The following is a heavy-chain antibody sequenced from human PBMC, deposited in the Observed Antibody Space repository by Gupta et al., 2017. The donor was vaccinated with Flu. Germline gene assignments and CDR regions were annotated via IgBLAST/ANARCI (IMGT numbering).Heavy chain of an antibody. J-gene: IGHJ6*02. CDR2: ISYDGSNK. Sequence: MHWVRQAPGKGLEWVAVISYDGSNKYYADSVKGRFTISRDNSKNTLYLQMNSLRAEDTAVYYCAKDRGIAVAGTYYYGMDVWGQGTTVTVSS. CDR3: AKDRGIAVAGTYYYGMDV. D-gene: IGHD6-19*01. V-gene: IGHV3-30*18.